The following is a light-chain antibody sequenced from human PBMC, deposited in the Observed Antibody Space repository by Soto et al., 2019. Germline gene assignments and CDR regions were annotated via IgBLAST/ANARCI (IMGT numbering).Light chain of an antibody. CDR1: KLGDKY. CDR2: QDS. V-gene: IGLV3-1*01. Sequence: SYELTQPPSVSVSPGQTASITCSGDKLGDKYACWYQQKPGQSPVLVIYQDSKRPSGIPERFSGSNSGNTATLTISGTQAMDEADYYCQAWDGSALVFGTGTKLTVL. J-gene: IGLJ1*01. CDR3: QAWDGSALV.